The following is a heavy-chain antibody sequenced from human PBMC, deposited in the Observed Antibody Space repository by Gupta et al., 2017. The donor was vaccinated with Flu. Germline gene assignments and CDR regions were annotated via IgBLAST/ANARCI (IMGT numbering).Heavy chain of an antibody. CDR3: AESKYSSGWFDY. CDR1: GFTFSTYD. CDR2: ISGSAGTT. V-gene: IGHV3-23*01. J-gene: IGHJ4*02. Sequence: EVQLLESGGGLVQPGGSLRLSCVASGFTFSTYDMTWVRQAPGKGLAWVSGISGSAGTTYYADSVKGRFTISRDNSRNTLYLQMNSLRAEDTAVYYCAESKYSSGWFDYWGQGTLVTVSS. D-gene: IGHD6-19*01.